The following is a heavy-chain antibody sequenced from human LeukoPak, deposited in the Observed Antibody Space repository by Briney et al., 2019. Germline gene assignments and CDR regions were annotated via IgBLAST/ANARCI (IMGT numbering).Heavy chain of an antibody. J-gene: IGHJ4*02. CDR2: INHSGST. CDR1: GGSFSGYY. D-gene: IGHD5-12*01. Sequence: SETLSLTCAVYGGSFSGYYWSWLRQPPGKGLEWIGEINHSGSTNYNPSLKSRVTISVDTSKNQFSLKLSSVTAADTAVYYCARGRGCSGYDADFDYWGQGTLVTVSS. CDR3: ARGRGCSGYDADFDY. V-gene: IGHV4-34*01.